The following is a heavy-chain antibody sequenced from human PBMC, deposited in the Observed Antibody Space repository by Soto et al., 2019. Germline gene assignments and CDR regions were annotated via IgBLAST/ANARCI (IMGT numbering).Heavy chain of an antibody. D-gene: IGHD2-15*01. V-gene: IGHV4-39*01. Sequence: QLQLQESGPGLVKPSETLSLTCTVSGGSISSSSYYWGWIRQPPGKGLAWIGSIYYSGSTYYNPSLKSRVTISVDTSKNQFSLKLSSVTAADTAVYYCARHVRFTDIVVVVAATPPNWFDPWGQGTLVTVSS. CDR2: IYYSGST. CDR1: GGSISSSSYY. J-gene: IGHJ5*02. CDR3: ARHVRFTDIVVVVAATPPNWFDP.